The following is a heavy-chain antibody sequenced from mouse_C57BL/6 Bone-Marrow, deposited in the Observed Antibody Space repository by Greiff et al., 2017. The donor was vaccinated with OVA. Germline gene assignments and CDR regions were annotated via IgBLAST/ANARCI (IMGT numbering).Heavy chain of an antibody. J-gene: IGHJ2*01. CDR2: IYPGDGDT. V-gene: IGHV1-82*01. CDR1: GYAFSSSW. CDR3: ARYQGGY. Sequence: VQLQQSGPELVKPGASVKISCKASGYAFSSSWMNWVKQRPGKGLEWIGRIYPGDGDTNYNGKFKGKATLTADKSSSTAYMQLSSLTSEDSAVYFCARYQGGYWGQGTTLTVSS.